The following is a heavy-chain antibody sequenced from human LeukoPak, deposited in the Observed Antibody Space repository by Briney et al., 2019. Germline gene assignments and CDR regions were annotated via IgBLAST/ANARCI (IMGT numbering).Heavy chain of an antibody. Sequence: PGGSLRLSCAASGFTFSSYSMHWVRQAPWKGVEGGSYISSSGTYIYYADSVKRRFPISRHHPKHSVHLHMTSLRAEDRAVFFCARDQGGSGGNWGQGTLVTVSS. CDR3: ARDQGGSGGN. CDR2: ISSSGTYI. J-gene: IGHJ4*02. CDR1: GFTFSSYS. V-gene: IGHV3-21*01. D-gene: IGHD3-10*01.